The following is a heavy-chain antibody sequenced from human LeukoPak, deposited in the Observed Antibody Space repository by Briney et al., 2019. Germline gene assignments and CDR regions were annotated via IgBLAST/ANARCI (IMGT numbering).Heavy chain of an antibody. D-gene: IGHD4-17*01. J-gene: IGHJ4*02. CDR1: GFTVSSTY. V-gene: IGHV3-53*01. CDR3: ARVPPYGDSSLI. CDR2: IYSGGTT. Sequence: GGSLRLSCAASGFTVSSTYMSWVRQAPGKGLEWVSVIYSGGTTYYADSVKGRFTISRDNSKNTLYLQMNSLRAEDTAVYYCARVPPYGDSSLIWGQGTLVTVSS.